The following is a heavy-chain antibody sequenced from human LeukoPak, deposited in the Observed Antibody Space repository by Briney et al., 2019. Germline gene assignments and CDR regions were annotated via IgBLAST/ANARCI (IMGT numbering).Heavy chain of an antibody. V-gene: IGHV4-4*07. J-gene: IGHJ4*02. CDR2: IYSSGST. CDR3: ARMQRGYSGGFDY. D-gene: IGHD2-15*01. CDR1: GGSISSYF. Sequence: SETLSLTCTVSGGSISSYFWSWIRQPAGKGLEWIGRIYSSGSTNYKPSLESRVTMSVDTSRNEFSLNLKSVTAADTAVYYCARMQRGYSGGFDYWGRGTRVTVSS.